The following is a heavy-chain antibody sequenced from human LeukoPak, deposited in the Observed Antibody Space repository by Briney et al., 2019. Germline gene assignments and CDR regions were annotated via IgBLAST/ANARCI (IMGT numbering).Heavy chain of an antibody. CDR3: ARANFLYCSSSTCLFDY. Sequence: ASVNVSCKASGYTFTDYYMHWVRQAPGQGFEWMGWINPNDGDTNYAQKFQGRVTMTRDTSISTAHMEASRLRSDDTAVYYCARANFLYCSSSTCLFDYWGQGTLVTVSS. CDR1: GYTFTDYY. CDR2: INPNDGDT. D-gene: IGHD2-2*01. J-gene: IGHJ4*02. V-gene: IGHV1-2*02.